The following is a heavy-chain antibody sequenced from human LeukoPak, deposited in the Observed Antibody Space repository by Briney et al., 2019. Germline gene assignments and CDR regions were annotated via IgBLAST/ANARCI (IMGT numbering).Heavy chain of an antibody. CDR3: ARGAPAYYYDSSGPLNDY. CDR1: GGSISSYY. J-gene: IGHJ4*02. V-gene: IGHV4-59*13. D-gene: IGHD3-22*01. CDR2: IYYSGGT. Sequence: SETLSLTCTVSGGSISSYYWSWIRHPPGRGLEWIGYIYYSGGTNYNPSLKSRVTISVDTSKNQFSLKLSSVTAADTAVYYCARGAPAYYYDSSGPLNDYWGQGTLVTVSS.